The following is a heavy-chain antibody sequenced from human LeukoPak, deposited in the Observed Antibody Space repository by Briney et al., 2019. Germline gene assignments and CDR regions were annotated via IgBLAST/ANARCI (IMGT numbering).Heavy chain of an antibody. J-gene: IGHJ3*02. V-gene: IGHV3-21*01. D-gene: IGHD2-15*01. CDR2: ISSSSYI. CDR1: GFTFSSYI. CDR3: AREHCSGGSCYPDAFDI. Sequence: GGSLRLSCAASGFTFSSYIMNWVRQAPGKGLEWVSSISSSSYIYYADSVKGRFTISRDNAKNSLYLQMNSLRAEDTAVYYCAREHCSGGSCYPDAFDIWGQGTMVTVSS.